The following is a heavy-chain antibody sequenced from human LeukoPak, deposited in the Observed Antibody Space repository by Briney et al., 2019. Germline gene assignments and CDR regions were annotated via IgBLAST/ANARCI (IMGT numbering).Heavy chain of an antibody. Sequence: KSGGSLRLSCAASGFIFSSYSMNWVRQAPGKGLEWVSSISSSSTYIYYADSVKGRFTISRENAKNSLYLQMNSLRAGDTAVYYCARAAYSSTWYSRYFDLWGRGTLVTVSS. D-gene: IGHD6-13*01. CDR2: ISSSSTYI. CDR1: GFIFSSYS. CDR3: ARAAYSSTWYSRYFDL. J-gene: IGHJ2*01. V-gene: IGHV3-21*01.